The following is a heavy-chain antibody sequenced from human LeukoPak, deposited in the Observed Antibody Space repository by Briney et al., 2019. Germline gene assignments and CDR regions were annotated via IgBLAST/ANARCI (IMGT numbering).Heavy chain of an antibody. V-gene: IGHV3-53*01. CDR3: ARASLAYFDY. J-gene: IGHJ4*02. CDR2: IYSGGST. CDR1: GFIVRSNY. Sequence: GGSLRLSCATSGFIVRSNYMTWVRQAPGTGLEYVSVIYSGGSTFYSDSVKGRFTISRDNAKNTLYLQMNSLRAEDTAVYYCARASLAYFDYWGQGTLVTVSS.